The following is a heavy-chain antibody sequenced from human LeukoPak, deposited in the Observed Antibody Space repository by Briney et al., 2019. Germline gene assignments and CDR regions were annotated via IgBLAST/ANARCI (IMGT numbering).Heavy chain of an antibody. D-gene: IGHD6-19*01. J-gene: IGHJ4*02. CDR3: ARTGGIAVAGNFDY. CDR1: GFTFSDYY. CDR2: ISSSGSTI. V-gene: IGHV3-11*01. Sequence: GGSLRLSCAASGFTFSDYYMSWIRQAPGKGLEWVSYISSSGSTIYYADSVKGRFTISRDNAKNSLYLQMSGLRVDDTALYYCARTGGIAVAGNFDYWGQGTLVTVSS.